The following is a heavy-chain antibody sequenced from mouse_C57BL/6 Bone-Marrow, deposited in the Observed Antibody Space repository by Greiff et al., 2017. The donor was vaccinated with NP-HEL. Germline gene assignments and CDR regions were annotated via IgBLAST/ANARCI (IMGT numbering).Heavy chain of an antibody. V-gene: IGHV1-82*01. J-gene: IGHJ2*01. Sequence: QVQLQQSGPELVQPGASVKISCKASGYTFSTSWMNWMKQRPGKGLEWLGRIYPGAGATHYSGNFAGKGSLTADKSSNSAYMQLSSLTSEDSAVYFCERGESWGAFFDYWGQGTTLTVSS. CDR2: IYPGAGAT. D-gene: IGHD6-1*01. CDR1: GYTFSTSW. CDR3: ERGESWGAFFDY.